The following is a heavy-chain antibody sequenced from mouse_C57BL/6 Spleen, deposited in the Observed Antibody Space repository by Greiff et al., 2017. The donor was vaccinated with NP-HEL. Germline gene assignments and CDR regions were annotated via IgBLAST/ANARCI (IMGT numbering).Heavy chain of an antibody. J-gene: IGHJ4*01. CDR1: GYTFTSYW. V-gene: IGHV1-64*01. D-gene: IGHD1-1*01. CDR2: IHPNSGST. CDR3: ARDYGSLAMDY. Sequence: QVQLQQPGAELVKPGASVKLSCKASGYTFTSYWMHWVKQRPGQGLEWIGMIHPNSGSTNYNEKFKSKATLTVDKSSSTAYMQLSSLTSEDSAVYYCARDYGSLAMDYWGQGTSVTVSS.